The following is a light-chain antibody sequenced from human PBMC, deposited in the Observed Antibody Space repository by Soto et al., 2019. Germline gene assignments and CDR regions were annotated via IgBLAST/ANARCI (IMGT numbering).Light chain of an antibody. V-gene: IGKV2-28*01. Sequence: DIVMTQSPLSLPVTPGEPASISCRSSQSLLHSNGYNYLDWYLQKPGQSPQLLIYLGSSRASGVPDRFSGGGSGTDFTLKISRVEAEDVGMYDGMQALQTPPTFGQGTKVDIK. CDR2: LGS. CDR3: MQALQTPPT. CDR1: QSLLHSNGYNY. J-gene: IGKJ1*01.